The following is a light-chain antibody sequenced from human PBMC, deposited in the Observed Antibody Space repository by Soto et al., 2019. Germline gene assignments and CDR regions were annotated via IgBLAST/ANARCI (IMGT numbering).Light chain of an antibody. CDR3: CSYSIISTLI. V-gene: IGLV2-11*01. J-gene: IGLJ2*01. CDR2: DVN. Sequence: QSALTQPRSVSGSPGQSVAISCTGTSSDVGGYNYVSWYQQYPGKAPKLMIYDVNKRPSGVPDRFSGSRSGNTASLTISGLQAEDEADYYCCSYSIISTLIFGGGTQLTVL. CDR1: SSDVGGYNY.